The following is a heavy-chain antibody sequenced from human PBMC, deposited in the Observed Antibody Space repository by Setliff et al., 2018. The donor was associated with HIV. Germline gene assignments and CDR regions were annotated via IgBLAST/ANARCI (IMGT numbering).Heavy chain of an antibody. D-gene: IGHD3-3*01. Sequence: HPGGSLRLSCTASDFTFSSYAMTWVRQAPGKGLEWVSTIYSDGSTYHRDSVKGRFTLSRDTSKNTLFLQMNSLRPEDTAVYYCARVRLYNTALDYWGQGTLVTVSS. J-gene: IGHJ4*02. V-gene: IGHV3-66*02. CDR2: IYSDGST. CDR3: ARVRLYNTALDY. CDR1: DFTFSSYA.